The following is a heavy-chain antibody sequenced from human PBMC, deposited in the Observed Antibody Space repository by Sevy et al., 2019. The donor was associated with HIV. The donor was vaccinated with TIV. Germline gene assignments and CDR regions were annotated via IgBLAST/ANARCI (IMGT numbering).Heavy chain of an antibody. D-gene: IGHD1-7*01. CDR3: ATSGTGTTYYYYGMDV. Sequence: SETLSLTCTVSGGSISSYYWSWIRQPPGKGLEWIGYIYYSGSTNYNPSLKSRVTISVDTSKNQFSLNLSSVTAADTAVYYCATSGTGTTYYYYGMDVWGQGTTVTVSS. V-gene: IGHV4-59*01. J-gene: IGHJ6*02. CDR1: GGSISSYY. CDR2: IYYSGST.